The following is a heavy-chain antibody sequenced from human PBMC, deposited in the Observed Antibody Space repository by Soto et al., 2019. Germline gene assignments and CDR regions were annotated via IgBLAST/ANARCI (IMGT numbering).Heavy chain of an antibody. V-gene: IGHV6-1*01. D-gene: IGHD4-4*01. J-gene: IGHJ6*02. CDR2: THNRSKWYN. CDR3: ARDRMTTVTAGYYYGMDV. Sequence: LTCAISGDSVSSNSAAWNWIRQSPSRGLEWLGRTHNRSKWYNDYAVSVKSRITINPDTSKNQFSLQLNSVTPEDTAVYYCARDRMTTVTAGYYYGMDVWGQGTTVTVSS. CDR1: GDSVSSNSAA.